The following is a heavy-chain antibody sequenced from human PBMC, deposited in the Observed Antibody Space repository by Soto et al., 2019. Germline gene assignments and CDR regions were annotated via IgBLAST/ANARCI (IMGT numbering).Heavy chain of an antibody. V-gene: IGHV4-59*01. CDR3: AASIVGATFPSAN. CDR2: IYYSGST. CDR1: GFNIISYY. Sequence: SETLSLTSTVSGFNIISYYWTWIRQPPGKGLEWIGYIYYSGSTDHNPSLKSRVTISVDTSKNQISLKLTSVTAADTAVYYCAASIVGATFPSANWGQGTLVTVSS. D-gene: IGHD1-26*01. J-gene: IGHJ4*02.